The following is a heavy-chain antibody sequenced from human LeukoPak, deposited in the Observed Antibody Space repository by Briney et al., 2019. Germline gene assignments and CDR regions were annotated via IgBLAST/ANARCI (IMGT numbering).Heavy chain of an antibody. CDR3: TTFSGGYPTPDAFDI. CDR2: IKSKTDGGTT. J-gene: IGHJ3*02. CDR1: GFTFSNAW. Sequence: GGSLRLSCAASGFTFSNAWMSWVRQAPGKGLEWVGRIKSKTDGGTTDYAAPVKGRFTISRDDSKNTLYLQMNSLKTEDTAVYYCTTFSGGYPTPDAFDIWGQGTMVTVSS. D-gene: IGHD1-26*01. V-gene: IGHV3-15*01.